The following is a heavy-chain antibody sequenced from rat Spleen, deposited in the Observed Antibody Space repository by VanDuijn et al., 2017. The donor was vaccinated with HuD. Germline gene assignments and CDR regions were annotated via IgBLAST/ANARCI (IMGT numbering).Heavy chain of an antibody. V-gene: IGHV5-22*01. CDR3: ARHELSHFFDD. Sequence: EVQLVESGGGLVQPGRSLKLSCTASGFTLSDYYKAWVRQAPKKGLEWVASISYEGSSAYYGDSVKGRFTISRDNAKSTLYLQMNSLRSEDTATYYCARHELSHFFDDWGQGVMVTVSS. CDR2: ISYEGSSA. J-gene: IGHJ2*01. CDR1: GFTLSDYY. D-gene: IGHD1-3*01.